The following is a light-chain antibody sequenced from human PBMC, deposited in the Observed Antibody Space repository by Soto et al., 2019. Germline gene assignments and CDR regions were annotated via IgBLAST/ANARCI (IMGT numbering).Light chain of an antibody. CDR1: SSDVGGYNY. CDR3: SSYTTSNTRQMV. V-gene: IGLV2-14*03. J-gene: IGLJ1*01. Sequence: QSVLTQPASVSGSPGQSITISCTGTSSDVGGYNYVSWYQHHPGKAPKLMIFDVSNRPSGISNRFSGSKSGNTASLTISGLQPEDEAEYNCSSYTTSNTRQMVFGTGTKLTVL. CDR2: DVS.